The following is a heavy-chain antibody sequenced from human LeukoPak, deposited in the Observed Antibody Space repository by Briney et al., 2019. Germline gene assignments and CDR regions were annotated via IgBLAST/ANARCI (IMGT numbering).Heavy chain of an antibody. D-gene: IGHD3-3*01. V-gene: IGHV4-39*07. CDR3: ARVLASITIFGVVSRMENWFDP. CDR2: IYYSGST. CDR1: GGSISSSSYY. Sequence: SETLYLTCTVSGGSISSSSYYWGWIRQPPGKGLEWIGSIYYSGSTYYNPSLKSRVTISVDTSKNQFSLKLSSVTAADTAVYYRARVLASITIFGVVSRMENWFDPWGQGTLVTVSS. J-gene: IGHJ5*02.